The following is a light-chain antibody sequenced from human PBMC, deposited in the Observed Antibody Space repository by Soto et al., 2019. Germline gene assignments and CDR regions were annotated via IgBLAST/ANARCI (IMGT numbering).Light chain of an antibody. V-gene: IGKV3-15*01. CDR1: QGIRSN. CDR2: GAN. CDR3: KKYDKWQWT. J-gene: IGKJ1*01. Sequence: IVPTHSPATLSVSQVGRATRSFRASQGIRSNLAWYQQKPGQVNRILIYGANTRATGVQARFGGSGSGTEFTLTVRSMQSEDSAVYYCKKYDKWQWTGGQGNQGDIK.